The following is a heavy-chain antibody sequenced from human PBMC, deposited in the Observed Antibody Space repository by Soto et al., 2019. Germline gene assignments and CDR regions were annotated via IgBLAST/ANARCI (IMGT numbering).Heavy chain of an antibody. Sequence: GGSLRLSCAASGFTFSSYWMSWVRQAPGKGLEWVANRKQDGSEKYYVDSVKGRFTISRDNAKNSLYLQMNSLRAEDTAVYYCARGSLGATNYDFDYWGQGTLVTVSS. V-gene: IGHV3-7*01. CDR2: RKQDGSEK. CDR3: ARGSLGATNYDFDY. CDR1: GFTFSSYW. J-gene: IGHJ4*02. D-gene: IGHD1-26*01.